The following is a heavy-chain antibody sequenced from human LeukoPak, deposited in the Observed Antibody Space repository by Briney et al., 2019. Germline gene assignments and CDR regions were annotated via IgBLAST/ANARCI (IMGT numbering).Heavy chain of an antibody. CDR3: ARLAYYYGSGSYRLDY. V-gene: IGHV4-61*01. D-gene: IGHD3-10*01. CDR1: GGSASSGSYY. J-gene: IGHJ4*02. CDR2: IYYSGST. Sequence: SETLSLTCTVSGGSASSGSYYWSWIRQPPGKGLEWIGYIYYSGSTNYNPSLKSRVTISVDTSKNQFSLKLSSVTAADTAVYYCARLAYYYGSGSYRLDYWGQGTLVTVSS.